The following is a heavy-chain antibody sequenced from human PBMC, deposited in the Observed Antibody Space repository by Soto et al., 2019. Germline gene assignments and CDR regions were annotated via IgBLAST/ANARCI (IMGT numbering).Heavy chain of an antibody. CDR3: ARRSGSYYGGMDV. CDR2: IYYSGST. J-gene: IGHJ6*02. V-gene: IGHV4-59*01. D-gene: IGHD1-26*01. CDR1: GGSISSYY. Sequence: ASETLSLTCTVSGGSISSYYWSWIRQPPGKGLEWIGYIYYSGSTNYNPSLKSRVTISVDTSKNQFSLKLSSVTAADTAVYYCARRSGSYYGGMDVWGQGTTVTVSS.